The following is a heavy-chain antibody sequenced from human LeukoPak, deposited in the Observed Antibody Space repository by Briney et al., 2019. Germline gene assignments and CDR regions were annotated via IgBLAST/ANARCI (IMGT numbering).Heavy chain of an antibody. V-gene: IGHV4-34*01. Sequence: SETLSLTCAVYGGSFSGYYWSWIRQPPGKGLEWIGEINHSGSTNYNPSLKTRVTISVDTSKNQFSLNLTSLTAADTAVYYCAGDRKYYYHMDVWGKGTTVTVSS. CDR3: AGDRKYYYHMDV. D-gene: IGHD1-14*01. CDR1: GGSFSGYY. J-gene: IGHJ6*03. CDR2: INHSGST.